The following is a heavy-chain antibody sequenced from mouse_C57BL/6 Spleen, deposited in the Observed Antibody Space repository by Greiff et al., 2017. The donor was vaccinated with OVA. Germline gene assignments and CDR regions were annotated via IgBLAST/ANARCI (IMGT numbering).Heavy chain of an antibody. CDR2: IYPGDGDT. J-gene: IGHJ4*01. CDR3: AKYDYEGAMDY. Sequence: VKLVESGPELVKPGASVKISCKASGYAFSSSWMNWVKQRPGKGLEWIGRIYPGDGDTNYNGKFKGKATLTADKSSSTAYMQLSSLTSEDSAVYFCAKYDYEGAMDYWGQGTSVTVSS. V-gene: IGHV1-82*01. CDR1: GYAFSSSW. D-gene: IGHD2-4*01.